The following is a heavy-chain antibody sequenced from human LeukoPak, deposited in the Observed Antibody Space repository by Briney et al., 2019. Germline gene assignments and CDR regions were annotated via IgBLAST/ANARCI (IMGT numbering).Heavy chain of an antibody. D-gene: IGHD6-13*01. Sequence: ASVKVSCEASGGTFSSYAISWVRQAPGQGLEWVGWINPNSGATNYAQKFQGRVSMTRDTSISTAYMELSRLRSDHTAIYYCARGRNSSSWYFDWFDHWGQGTLVTVSS. J-gene: IGHJ5*02. CDR1: GGTFSSYA. CDR2: INPNSGAT. CDR3: ARGRNSSSWYFDWFDH. V-gene: IGHV1-2*02.